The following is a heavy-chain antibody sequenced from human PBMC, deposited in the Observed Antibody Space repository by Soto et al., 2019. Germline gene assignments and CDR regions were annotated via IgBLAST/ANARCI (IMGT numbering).Heavy chain of an antibody. J-gene: IGHJ5*01. CDR1: GFSFTTAGVA. D-gene: IGHD5-12*01. Sequence: QITLQESGTTLVKPTQTLTLTCTFSGFSFTTAGVAVGWIRQTPGGALEWFTLIYYNYDRHFSPSLKTRLTITGHTSKIELVLSLTNVDPGDTATYFCAHSDGGYEIIVFDFLGQGIPVTVSS. CDR2: IYYNYDR. CDR3: AHSDGGYEIIVFDF. V-gene: IGHV2-5*01.